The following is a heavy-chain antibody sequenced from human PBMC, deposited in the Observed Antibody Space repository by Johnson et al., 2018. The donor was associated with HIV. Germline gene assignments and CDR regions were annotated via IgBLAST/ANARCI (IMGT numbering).Heavy chain of an antibody. CDR1: GFTFSSYG. Sequence: HVQLVESGGGVVQPGGSLRLSCAASGFTFSSYGMHWVRQAPGKGLEWVAFIRYDGSNKYYADSVKGRFTISRDNSKNTLYLQMNSLRAEDTAVYYCAKDKAVVTALYDAFDIWGQGTMVTVSS. CDR3: AKDKAVVTALYDAFDI. J-gene: IGHJ3*02. CDR2: IRYDGSNK. V-gene: IGHV3-30*02. D-gene: IGHD2-21*02.